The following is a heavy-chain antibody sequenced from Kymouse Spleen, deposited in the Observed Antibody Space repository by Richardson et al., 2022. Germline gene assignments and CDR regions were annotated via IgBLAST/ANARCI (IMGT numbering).Heavy chain of an antibody. J-gene: IGHJ4*02. D-gene: IGHD5-12*01. V-gene: IGHV4-34*01. CDR2: INHSGST. CDR1: GGSFSGYY. CDR3: ARAVATMIYFDY. Sequence: QVQLQQWGAGLLKPSETLSLTCAVYGGSFSGYYWSWIRQPPGKGLEWIGEINHSGSTNYNPSLKSRVTISVDTSKNQFSLKLSSVTAADTAVYYCARAVATMIYFDYWGQGTLVTVSS.